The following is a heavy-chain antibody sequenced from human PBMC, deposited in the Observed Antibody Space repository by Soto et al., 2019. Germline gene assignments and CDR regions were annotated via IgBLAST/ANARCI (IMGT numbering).Heavy chain of an antibody. Sequence: RGSLRLSGAASGLTFSSYSMNWVRQAPGEGLEWVSSISSSSSYIYYADSVKGRFTISRDNAKNSLYLQMNSLRAEDTAVYYCARDNYYGSGSYYQPYGMDVWGQGTTVTVTS. J-gene: IGHJ6*02. CDR1: GLTFSSYS. V-gene: IGHV3-21*01. D-gene: IGHD3-10*01. CDR3: ARDNYYGSGSYYQPYGMDV. CDR2: ISSSSSYI.